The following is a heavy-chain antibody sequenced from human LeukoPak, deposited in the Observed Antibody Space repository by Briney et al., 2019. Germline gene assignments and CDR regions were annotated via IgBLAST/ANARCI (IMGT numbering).Heavy chain of an antibody. Sequence: SETLSLTCTVSGGSISSGDYYWSWIRQPPGKGLEWIGCIYYSGSTYYNPSLKSRVTISVDTSKNQFSLKLSSVTAADTAVYYCARGGGPNIDYWGQGTLVTVSS. CDR2: IYYSGST. J-gene: IGHJ4*02. CDR1: GGSISSGDYY. D-gene: IGHD2-15*01. V-gene: IGHV4-30-4*01. CDR3: ARGGGPNIDY.